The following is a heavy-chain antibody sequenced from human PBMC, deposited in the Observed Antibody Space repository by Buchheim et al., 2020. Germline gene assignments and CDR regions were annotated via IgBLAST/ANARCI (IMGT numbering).Heavy chain of an antibody. CDR1: GFTFSIYW. CDR3: VRGTSPGGNTGVADY. CDR2: LGIDGSDP. J-gene: IGHJ4*02. V-gene: IGHV3-74*01. D-gene: IGHD3-16*01. Sequence: EVQLVESGGGLVQPGGSLRLSCAASGFTFSIYWMHWVRHAPGKGLVWVSRLGIDGSDPDYADSVRGRFTIFRDNAKSTLFLQMNGLRDEDTAVYYCVRGTSPGGNTGVADYWGQGTL.